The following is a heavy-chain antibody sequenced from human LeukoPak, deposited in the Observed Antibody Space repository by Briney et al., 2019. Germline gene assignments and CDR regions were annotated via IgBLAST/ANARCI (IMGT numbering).Heavy chain of an antibody. CDR2: IYYSGST. Sequence: SETLSLTCTVSGGSISSSSYYWGWIRQPPGKGLEWIGSIYYSGSTNYNPSLKSRVTISVDTSKNQFSLKLSSATAADTAVYYCARAQNWTYYYYYMDVWGKGTTVTISS. CDR1: GGSISSSSYY. CDR3: ARAQNWTYYYYYMDV. V-gene: IGHV4-39*07. J-gene: IGHJ6*03. D-gene: IGHD1-1*01.